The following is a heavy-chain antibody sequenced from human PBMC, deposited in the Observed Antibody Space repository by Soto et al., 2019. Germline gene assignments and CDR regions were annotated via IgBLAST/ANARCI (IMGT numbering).Heavy chain of an antibody. CDR2: TYYSGST. V-gene: IGHV4-31*03. CDR3: ARGNPLVATDY. J-gene: IGHJ4*02. Sequence: QVQLQESGPGLVKPSQTLSLPCTVSGGSISSGGYYWSWIRQHPGKGLEWIGYTYYSGSTYYNPSLKSRVTISVDTSKNQFSLKLSSVTAADTAVYYCARGNPLVATDYWGQGTLVTVSS. D-gene: IGHD2-2*01. CDR1: GGSISSGGYY.